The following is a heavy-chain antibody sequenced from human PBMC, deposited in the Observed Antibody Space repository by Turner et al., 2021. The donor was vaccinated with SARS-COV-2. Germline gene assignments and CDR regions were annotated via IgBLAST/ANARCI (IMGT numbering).Heavy chain of an antibody. Sequence: QVQLVQSGAEVKKPGSSVKVSCKASGGTFSSYAISWVRQAPGQGLEWMGGFIPIFGTANYAQKFQGRVTITADESTSTAYMELSSLRSEDTAVYYCARARGVDYYDSTGQRFDPWGQGTLVTVSS. D-gene: IGHD3-22*01. CDR2: FIPIFGTA. CDR1: GGTFSSYA. J-gene: IGHJ5*02. V-gene: IGHV1-69*01. CDR3: ARARGVDYYDSTGQRFDP.